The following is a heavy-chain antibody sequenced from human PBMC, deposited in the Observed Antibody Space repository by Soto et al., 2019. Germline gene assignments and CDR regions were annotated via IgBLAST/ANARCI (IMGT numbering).Heavy chain of an antibody. Sequence: PGVSLRLSCAASGFAFSCRPMSWARQAPEKGLERVAGISDGGDLTYNADSVRGRFTISRDNSRNTLYLQMTSLRAEDTAVYYCARRVIGSSRAFDIWGQGTMVTVSS. J-gene: IGHJ3*02. CDR2: ISDGGDLT. CDR1: GFAFSCRP. V-gene: IGHV3-23*01. CDR3: ARRVIGSSRAFDI. D-gene: IGHD3-10*01.